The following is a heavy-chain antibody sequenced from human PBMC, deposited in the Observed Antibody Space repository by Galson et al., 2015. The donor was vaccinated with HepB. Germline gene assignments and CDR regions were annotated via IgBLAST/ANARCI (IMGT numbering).Heavy chain of an antibody. J-gene: IGHJ4*02. D-gene: IGHD5-24*01. CDR2: IYTSGST. CDR3: ARDGYNFFDY. CDR1: GDSISSGSYY. V-gene: IGHV4-61*02. Sequence: LSLTCTVSGDSISSGSYYWSWIRQPAGKGLEWIGRIYTSGSTNYNPSLKSRVTMSVDTSKNQFSLNLSSVTAADTAVYYCARDGYNFFDYWGQGTLVTVSS.